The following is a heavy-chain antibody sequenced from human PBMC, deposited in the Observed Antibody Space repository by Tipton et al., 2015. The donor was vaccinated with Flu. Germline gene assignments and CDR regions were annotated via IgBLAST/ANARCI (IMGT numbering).Heavy chain of an antibody. CDR2: MYYSGST. J-gene: IGHJ4*02. CDR3: ARPDPSPLRGFRFDY. V-gene: IGHV4-31*03. D-gene: IGHD3-10*01. CDR1: GGSISSGGYY. Sequence: TLSLTCTVSGGSISSGGYYWSWIRQHPGKGLEWIGYMYYSGSTNYNPSLKSRVTISVDTSKNQFSLKLSSVTAADTAVYYCARPDPSPLRGFRFDYWGQGTLVTVSS.